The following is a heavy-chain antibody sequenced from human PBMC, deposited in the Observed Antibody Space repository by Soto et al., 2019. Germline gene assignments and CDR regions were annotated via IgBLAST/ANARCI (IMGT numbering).Heavy chain of an antibody. J-gene: IGHJ4*02. D-gene: IGHD3-22*01. CDR3: AKDRYLDHDSRGYLFDN. Sequence: PXXSLRLAFAASGFTFNIYAMAWVPQAPGKGLEWVSAISRYGDITYYADSVEGRFSISRDNSKNTLYLQMNSLRAEDPAVYYCAKDRYLDHDSRGYLFDNWGQGTLVTVSS. CDR1: GFTFNIYA. V-gene: IGHV3-23*01. CDR2: ISRYGDIT.